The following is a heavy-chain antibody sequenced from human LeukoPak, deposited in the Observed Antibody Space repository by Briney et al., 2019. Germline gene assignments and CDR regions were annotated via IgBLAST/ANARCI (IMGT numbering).Heavy chain of an antibody. J-gene: IGHJ6*02. Sequence: GGSLRLSCAASRFTFSNYAMSWVRQAPGKGLEWVSGISGGGGTTYYADSVKGRFTISRDNSKNTMYVQMNSLRAEDTAVYYCAKDRARYGSGTYYNGYYYGMDVWGQGTTVTVSS. CDR1: RFTFSNYA. CDR3: AKDRARYGSGTYYNGYYYGMDV. D-gene: IGHD3-10*01. V-gene: IGHV3-23*01. CDR2: ISGGGGTT.